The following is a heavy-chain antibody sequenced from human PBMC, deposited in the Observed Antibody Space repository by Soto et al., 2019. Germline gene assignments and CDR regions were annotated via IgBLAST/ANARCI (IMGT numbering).Heavy chain of an antibody. J-gene: IGHJ4*02. CDR2: TIPILSMS. CDR3: ATNYGSGSAHFDN. CDR1: GDTFSRST. Sequence: QMVQSRAAVKKPGSSVKVSCTASGDTFSRSTLSWVRQAPGQGLEWMGRTIPILSMSDYAQKFQGRVSITADKSTSTVYMELSRLRSEDTAVYYCATNYGSGSAHFDNWGQGTLVTVSS. D-gene: IGHD3-10*01. V-gene: IGHV1-69*02.